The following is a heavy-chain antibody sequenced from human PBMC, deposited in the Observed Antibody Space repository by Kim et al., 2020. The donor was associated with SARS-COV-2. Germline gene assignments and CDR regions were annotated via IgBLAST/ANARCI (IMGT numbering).Heavy chain of an antibody. CDR2: ISAYNGNT. Sequence: ASVKVSCKASGYTFTSYGISWVRQAPGQGLEWMGWISAYNGNTNYAQKLQGRVTMTTDTSTSTAYMELRSLRSDDTAVYYCARGGWELLKSGYYYYGMDVWGQGTTVTVSS. J-gene: IGHJ6*02. CDR1: GYTFTSYG. CDR3: ARGGWELLKSGYYYYGMDV. V-gene: IGHV1-18*04. D-gene: IGHD1-26*01.